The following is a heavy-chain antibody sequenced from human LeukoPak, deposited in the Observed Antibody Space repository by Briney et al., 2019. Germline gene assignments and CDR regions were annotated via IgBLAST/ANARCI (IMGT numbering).Heavy chain of an antibody. CDR3: ARTVCSSTSCWFDY. D-gene: IGHD2-2*01. V-gene: IGHV4-59*01. CDR1: GGSFSSYY. Sequence: KPSETLSLTCTVSGGSFSSYYWSWIRQPPGKGLEWIGYIYYSGSTNYNPSLKSRVTISVDTSKDQYSLKLSSVTAADTAVYYCARTVCSSTSCWFDYWGQGTLVTVSS. J-gene: IGHJ4*02. CDR2: IYYSGST.